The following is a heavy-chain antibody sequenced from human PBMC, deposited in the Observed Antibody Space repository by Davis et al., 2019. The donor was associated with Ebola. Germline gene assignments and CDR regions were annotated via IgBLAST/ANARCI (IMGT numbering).Heavy chain of an antibody. V-gene: IGHV1-2*04. CDR3: AQSGYYRGYYYYGMDV. CDR2: INPNSGGT. D-gene: IGHD3-3*01. J-gene: IGHJ6*02. Sequence: ASVKVSCKASGYTFTGYYMHWVRQAPGQGLEWMGWINPNSGGTNYAQKFQGWVTMTRDTSISTAYMELSRLRSEDTAVYYCAQSGYYRGYYYYGMDVWGQGTTVTVSS. CDR1: GYTFTGYY.